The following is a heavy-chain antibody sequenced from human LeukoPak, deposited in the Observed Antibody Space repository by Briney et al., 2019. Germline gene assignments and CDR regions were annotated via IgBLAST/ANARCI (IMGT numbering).Heavy chain of an antibody. V-gene: IGHV1-69*04. J-gene: IGHJ4*02. CDR3: VRDLGQWLVQGIFFDY. Sequence: ASVKVSCKASGGTFSSYAISWVLQAPGQGLEWMGRIIPILGIANYAQKFQGRVTITADKSTSTAYMELSSLRSEDTAVYYCVRDLGQWLVQGIFFDYWGQGTLVTVSS. CDR2: IIPILGIA. D-gene: IGHD6-19*01. CDR1: GGTFSSYA.